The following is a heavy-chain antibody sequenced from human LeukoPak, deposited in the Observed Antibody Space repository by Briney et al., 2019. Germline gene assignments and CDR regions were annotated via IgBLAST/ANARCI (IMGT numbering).Heavy chain of an antibody. Sequence: SETLSLTCTVSGGSISSGDYYWSWVRQPPGKGLEWIGYIYYSGSTYYNPSLKSRVTISVDTSKNQFSLKLSSVTAADTAVYYCARDTNYYGSGNAFDIWGQGTMVTVSS. CDR2: IYYSGST. CDR3: ARDTNYYGSGNAFDI. CDR1: GGSISSGDYY. J-gene: IGHJ3*02. V-gene: IGHV4-30-4*01. D-gene: IGHD3-10*01.